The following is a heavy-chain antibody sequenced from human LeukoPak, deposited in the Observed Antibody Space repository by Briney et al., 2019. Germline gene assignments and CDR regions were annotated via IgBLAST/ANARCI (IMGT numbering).Heavy chain of an antibody. CDR3: ARDYCRSTSCYVGFDP. CDR1: GGSISSYY. CDR2: IYYSGST. J-gene: IGHJ5*02. D-gene: IGHD2-2*01. V-gene: IGHV4-59*01. Sequence: PSETLSLTCTVSGGSISSYYWSWIRQPPGKGLEWIGYIYYSGSTNYNPSLKSRVTISVDTSKNQFSLKLSSVTAADTAVYYCARDYCRSTSCYVGFDPWGQGTLVTVSS.